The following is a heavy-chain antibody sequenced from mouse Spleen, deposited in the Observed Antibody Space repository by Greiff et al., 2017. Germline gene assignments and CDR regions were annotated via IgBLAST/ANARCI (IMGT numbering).Heavy chain of an antibody. D-gene: IGHD2-1*01. Sequence: DVKLVESGGGLVKPGGSLKLSCAASGFTFSSYAMSWVRQTPEKRLEWVASISSGGSTYYPDSVKGRFTISRDNARNILYLQMSSLRSEDTAMYYCARRDGNYVGWFAYWGQGTLVTVSA. CDR2: ISSGGST. V-gene: IGHV5-6-5*01. CDR1: GFTFSSYA. J-gene: IGHJ3*01. CDR3: ARRDGNYVGWFAY.